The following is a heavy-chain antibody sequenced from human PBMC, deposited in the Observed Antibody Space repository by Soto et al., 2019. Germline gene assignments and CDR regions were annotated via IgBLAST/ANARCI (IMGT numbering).Heavy chain of an antibody. CDR2: TNTDGTAT. J-gene: IGHJ6*02. CDR1: GLTFSAYW. Sequence: PGGSLRLSCAASGLTFSAYWMHWVRQAPGKGLVWVSRTNTDGTATTYADSVEGRFTISRDNAKNMLYLQMNSLRAEDTAVYYCTRGHYYCMYVWGQGTTVTVSS. V-gene: IGHV3-74*03. CDR3: TRGHYYCMYV.